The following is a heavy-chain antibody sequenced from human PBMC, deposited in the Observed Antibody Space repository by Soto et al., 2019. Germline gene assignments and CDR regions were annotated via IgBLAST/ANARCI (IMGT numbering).Heavy chain of an antibody. J-gene: IGHJ4*02. D-gene: IGHD3-10*01. Sequence: SETLSLTCSVSCGSISTSSYFWGWIRQPPGKGLEWVGAVHYSGSANYRSSLQSRVTISVDTSQNQFSLRLRSVTAADTAVYYCARHRWGSGSYSGLLDFWGQGALVTVPQ. CDR3: ARHRWGSGSYSGLLDF. CDR1: CGSISTSSYF. V-gene: IGHV4-39*01. CDR2: VHYSGSA.